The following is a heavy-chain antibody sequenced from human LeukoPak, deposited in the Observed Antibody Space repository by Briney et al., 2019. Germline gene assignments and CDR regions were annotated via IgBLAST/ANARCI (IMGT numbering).Heavy chain of an antibody. Sequence: SGGSLRLSCAASGFTFSSYAMSWVRQAPGKGLEWVSYISSSSSTIYYADSVKGRFTISRDNAKNSLYLQMNSLRAEDTAVYYCARVSYDFWSGYYTDYWGQGTLVTVSS. CDR1: GFTFSSYA. V-gene: IGHV3-48*01. J-gene: IGHJ4*02. D-gene: IGHD3-3*01. CDR3: ARVSYDFWSGYYTDY. CDR2: ISSSSSTI.